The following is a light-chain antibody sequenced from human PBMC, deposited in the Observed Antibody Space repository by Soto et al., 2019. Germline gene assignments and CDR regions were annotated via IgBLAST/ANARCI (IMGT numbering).Light chain of an antibody. CDR2: SND. V-gene: IGLV1-44*01. J-gene: IGLJ7*01. CDR1: GSDIGSHT. Sequence: QSVLTQPPSASGTPGQRVTLSCSGSGSDIGSHTVSWYQQLPGTAPNLLIYSNDQRPSGVPDRFSGSKSGTSASLAISGLQYEDEADYYCAAWDDSLSGAVFGGGTQLTVL. CDR3: AAWDDSLSGAV.